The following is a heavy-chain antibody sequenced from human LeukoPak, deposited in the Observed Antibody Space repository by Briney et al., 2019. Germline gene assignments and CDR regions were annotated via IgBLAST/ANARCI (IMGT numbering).Heavy chain of an antibody. Sequence: PGGSLRLSCAASGFTFSSYAMNWVRQVPGLGLEWVSGISGSGGSSYYADSVKGRLTISRDNSKNMLFLQMNSLRLEDTAVYYCAKAPKYGYVWGGHRSTLPYFDSWGQGALVTVSS. V-gene: IGHV3-23*01. D-gene: IGHD3-16*01. CDR3: AKAPKYGYVWGGHRSTLPYFDS. CDR1: GFTFSSYA. J-gene: IGHJ4*02. CDR2: ISGSGGSS.